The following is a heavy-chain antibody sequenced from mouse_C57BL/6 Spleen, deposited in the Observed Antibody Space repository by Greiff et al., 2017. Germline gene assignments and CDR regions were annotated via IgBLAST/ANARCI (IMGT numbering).Heavy chain of an antibody. CDR2: IWSGGST. Sequence: VKLMESGPGLVQPSQSLSITCTVSGFSLTSYGVHWVRQSPGKGLEWLGVIWSGGSTDYNAAFISRLSISKDNSKSQVFFKMNSLQADDTAIYYWARWRDGSSYPGYFDYWGQGTTLTVSS. CDR3: ARWRDGSSYPGYFDY. J-gene: IGHJ2*01. D-gene: IGHD1-1*01. V-gene: IGHV2-2*01. CDR1: GFSLTSYG.